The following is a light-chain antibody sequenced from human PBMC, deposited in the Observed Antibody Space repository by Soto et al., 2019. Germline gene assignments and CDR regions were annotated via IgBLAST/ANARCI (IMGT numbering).Light chain of an antibody. CDR2: KVS. CDR3: QQYNSFSLT. V-gene: IGKV1-5*03. Sequence: DIQMTQSPSTLSASVGDRVTITCRASQSIGSWLAWYQQKPGKAPKLLMYKVSNLESGVPSRFSGSGSGTDFTLTISSLQPYDFATYYCQQYNSFSLTFGGGTKVEI. CDR1: QSIGSW. J-gene: IGKJ4*01.